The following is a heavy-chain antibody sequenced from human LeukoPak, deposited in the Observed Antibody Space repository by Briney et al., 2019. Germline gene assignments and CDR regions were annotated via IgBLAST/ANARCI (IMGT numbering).Heavy chain of an antibody. CDR2: IVVGSGKT. V-gene: IGHV1-58*02. CDR3: AADPTVPDVFDM. D-gene: IGHD4-17*01. CDR1: GFTFSNFA. J-gene: IGHJ3*02. Sequence: GTSVKVSCKASGFTFSNFAMQWVRQARGQGHEWIGWIVVGSGKTIYAQKFQERVTIRRDMSTRTAYMDLSSLTSEDTAMYYCAADPTVPDVFDMWGRGTMVIVSS.